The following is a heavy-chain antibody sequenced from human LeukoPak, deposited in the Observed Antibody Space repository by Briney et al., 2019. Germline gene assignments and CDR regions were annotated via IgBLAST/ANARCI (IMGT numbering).Heavy chain of an antibody. CDR1: GFVFGSYA. J-gene: IGHJ4*02. D-gene: IGHD2-15*01. CDR3: AVGVVVANTGSFDC. CDR2: VVVGGDDA. Sequence: GGSQRLSCAASGFVFGSYAMSWVRQAPGKGLEWVSSVVVGGDDAYYADSVRGRFSISRDDIQSTLHLQMDSLRAEDTAVYYCAVGVVVANTGSFDCWGQGTLVAVSS. V-gene: IGHV3-23*01.